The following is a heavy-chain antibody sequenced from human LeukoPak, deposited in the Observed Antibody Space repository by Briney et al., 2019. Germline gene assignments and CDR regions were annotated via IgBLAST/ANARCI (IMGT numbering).Heavy chain of an antibody. D-gene: IGHD2-15*01. CDR1: GYTSTGYY. V-gene: IGHV1-2*02. CDR3: ARVVVAAKGFDP. CDR2: INPNSGGT. J-gene: IGHJ5*02. Sequence: GASVKVSCKASGYTSTGYYMHWVRQAPGQGLEWMGWINPNSGGTNYAQKFQGRVTMTRDTSISTAYMELSRLRSDDTAVYYCARVVVAAKGFDPWGQGTLVTVSS.